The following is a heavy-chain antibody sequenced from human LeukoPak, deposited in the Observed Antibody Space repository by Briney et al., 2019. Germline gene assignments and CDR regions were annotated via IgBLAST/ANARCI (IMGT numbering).Heavy chain of an antibody. CDR3: ATLVVPAASGVRDY. V-gene: IGHV1-2*02. D-gene: IGHD2-2*01. J-gene: IGHJ4*02. CDR2: INPNSGGT. Sequence: ASVKVSCKASGYTFTGYYMHWVRQAPGQGLEWMGWINPNSGGTNYAQKFQGRVTMTRHTSISTAYMELSRLRSDDTAVYYCATLVVPAASGVRDYWGQGTLVTVSS. CDR1: GYTFTGYY.